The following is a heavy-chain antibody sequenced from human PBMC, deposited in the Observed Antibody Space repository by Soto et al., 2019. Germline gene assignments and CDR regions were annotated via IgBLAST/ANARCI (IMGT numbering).Heavy chain of an antibody. D-gene: IGHD2-21*02. CDR2: ISAYNGNT. V-gene: IGHV1-18*01. CDR3: ARDTQAQGVVVVTATTPDY. CDR1: GYTFTSYG. Sequence: QVQLVQSGAEVKKPGASVKVSCKASGYTFTSYGISWVRQAPGQGLEWMGWISAYNGNTNYAQKLQGRVTMTTDTSTSTAYMELRSLRSDDTAVYYCARDTQAQGVVVVTATTPDYGGQGTLVTVSS. J-gene: IGHJ4*02.